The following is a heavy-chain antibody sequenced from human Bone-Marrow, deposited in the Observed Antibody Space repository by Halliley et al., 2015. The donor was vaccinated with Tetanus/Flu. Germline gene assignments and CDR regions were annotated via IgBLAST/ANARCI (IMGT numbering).Heavy chain of an antibody. D-gene: IGHD3-22*01. V-gene: IGHV3-72*01. CDR1: GFTFSDHH. Sequence: TASGFTFSDHHMDWVRQAPGKGLEWIGRSRNKARSYTTVHAASVKDRFTISRDDSKKSLYLQLNSLKTEDTAVYYCTRLYYYGSSGFYPDYWGQGTLVTVSS. J-gene: IGHJ4*02. CDR2: SRNKARSYTT. CDR3: TRLYYYGSSGFYPDY.